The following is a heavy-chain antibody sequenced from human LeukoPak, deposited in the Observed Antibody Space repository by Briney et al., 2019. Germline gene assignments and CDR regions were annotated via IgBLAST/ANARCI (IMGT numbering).Heavy chain of an antibody. CDR3: ARDRTATYDTFHI. D-gene: IGHD2-21*02. J-gene: IGHJ3*02. CDR2: ISGYNGHT. CDR1: GYTFNTYG. V-gene: IGHV1-18*01. Sequence: ASVKVSCKSSGYTFNTYGINWVRQAPGQGLKWMGWISGYNGHTNYAQKFQGRVTMTTDTSTSTVYMELRSLRSDDTALYYCARDRTATYDTFHIWGQGTMVTVSS.